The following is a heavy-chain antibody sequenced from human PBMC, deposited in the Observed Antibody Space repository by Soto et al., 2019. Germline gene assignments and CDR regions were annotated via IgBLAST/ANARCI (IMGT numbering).Heavy chain of an antibody. CDR1: GVSISTNY. D-gene: IGHD5-12*01. CDR2: VYYGGRT. V-gene: IGHV4-59*08. CDR3: AAGGGLPRYY. J-gene: IGHJ4*02. Sequence: SETLSLTCTVSGVSISTNYWSWIRQPPGKGLEWIGYVYYGGRTNYNPSLKSRVTISIDTSKNQFSLKLTSVTAADTAVYYCAAGGGLPRYYWGQGTLVTVSS.